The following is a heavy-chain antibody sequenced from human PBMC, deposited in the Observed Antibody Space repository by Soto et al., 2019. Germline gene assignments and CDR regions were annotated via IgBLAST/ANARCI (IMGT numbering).Heavy chain of an antibody. CDR1: GYIFTNYY. CDR2: INPLPTSGST. J-gene: IGHJ4*02. V-gene: IGHV1-46*01. D-gene: IGHD6-13*01. Sequence: ASVKVSCKASGYIFTNYYIHWVRQAPGQGLEWMAIINPLPTSGSTNYAQKFQGRVTVTRDTSTSTVYLELSSLRSDDTAVYYCARDLAAAAYWGQGALVTVSS. CDR3: ARDLAAAAY.